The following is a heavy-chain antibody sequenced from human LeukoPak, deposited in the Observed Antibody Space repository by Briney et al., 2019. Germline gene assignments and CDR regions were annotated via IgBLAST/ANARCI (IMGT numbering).Heavy chain of an antibody. CDR1: GFTFSSYA. V-gene: IGHV3-23*01. Sequence: GGSLRLSCAASGFTFSSYAMSWVRQAPGKGLEWVSAISGSGGSTYYADSVKGRFTISRDNSKNTLYLQMNSLRAEDTAVYYCAKDLRIAARLLKGFDYWGQGTLVTVSS. CDR2: ISGSGGST. J-gene: IGHJ4*02. CDR3: AKDLRIAARLLKGFDY. D-gene: IGHD6-6*01.